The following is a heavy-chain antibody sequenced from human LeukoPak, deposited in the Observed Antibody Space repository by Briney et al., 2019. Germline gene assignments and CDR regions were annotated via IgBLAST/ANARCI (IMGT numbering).Heavy chain of an antibody. Sequence: SDTLSLTCTVSGGSISTTDFYWGWIRMPPGKGLDRLATISSTGASHYNPSLKSRVTISLDTSKNQFTVNLRSVTASDTAVYYCATREHGLLRAPGDYWGPGTLVTVSA. CDR1: GGSISTTDFY. D-gene: IGHD1/OR15-1a*01. J-gene: IGHJ4*02. CDR2: ISSTGAS. V-gene: IGHV4-39*01. CDR3: ATREHGLLRAPGDY.